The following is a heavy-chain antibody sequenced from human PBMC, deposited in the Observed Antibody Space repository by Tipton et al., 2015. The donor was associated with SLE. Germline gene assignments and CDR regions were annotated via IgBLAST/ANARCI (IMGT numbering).Heavy chain of an antibody. CDR1: GDSVSYYY. D-gene: IGHD3-10*01. J-gene: IGHJ6*03. V-gene: IGHV4-59*02. CDR2: IYSGGTP. CDR3: ARADGSYFYYFMDV. Sequence: PGLVKPSETLSLTCTVSGDSVSYYYWSWIRQTPGKGLEWIGDIYSGGTPSYNPSLKRRATISVDTSKNQFSLSRTYVTAADTAVYYCARADGSYFYYFMDVWGKGTTVTVSS.